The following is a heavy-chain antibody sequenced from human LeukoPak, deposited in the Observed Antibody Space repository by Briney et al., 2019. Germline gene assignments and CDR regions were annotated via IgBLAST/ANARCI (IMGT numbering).Heavy chain of an antibody. CDR3: ARVDSYAY. V-gene: IGHV1-46*01. CDR1: GFTFTGYY. Sequence: ASVKVSCKASGFTFTGYYIYWVRQAPGQGLEWMGIINPNGGSTSYPQKFQGRVTMTRDTSTNTAYMELSSLRSEDTAVYYCARVDSYAYWGQGTLVTVSS. J-gene: IGHJ4*02. D-gene: IGHD2-2*03. CDR2: INPNGGST.